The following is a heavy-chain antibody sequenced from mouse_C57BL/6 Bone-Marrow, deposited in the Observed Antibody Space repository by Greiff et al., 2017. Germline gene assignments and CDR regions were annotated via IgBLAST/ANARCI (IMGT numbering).Heavy chain of an antibody. J-gene: IGHJ2*01. CDR1: GYSITSGYD. V-gene: IGHV3-1*01. CDR2: ISYSGST. D-gene: IGHD4-1*01. CDR3: ARDGLGLDY. Sequence: VQLKESGPGMVKPSPSLSLTCTVTGYSITSGYDWHWIRHFPGNKLEWMGYISYSGSTNYNPSLKSRISITHDTSKNHFFLKLHSVTTEDTATYYCARDGLGLDYWGQGTTLTVSS.